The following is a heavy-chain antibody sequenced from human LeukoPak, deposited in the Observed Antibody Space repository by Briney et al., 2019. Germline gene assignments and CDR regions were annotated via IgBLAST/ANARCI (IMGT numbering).Heavy chain of an antibody. CDR1: GYTFTSYD. J-gene: IGHJ3*02. D-gene: IGHD3-22*01. CDR3: ARGESYYDSSGPPYGI. V-gene: IGHV1-8*03. CDR2: MNPNSGNT. Sequence: GASVKVSCKASGYTFTSYDINWVRQATGQGLEWMGWMNPNSGNTGYAQKFQGRVTITRNTSISTAYMELNSLRSEDTAGYYCARGESYYDSSGPPYGIWGQGTMVTVSS.